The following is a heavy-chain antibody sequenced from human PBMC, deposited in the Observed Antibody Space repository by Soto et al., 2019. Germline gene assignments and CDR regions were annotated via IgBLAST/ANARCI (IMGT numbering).Heavy chain of an antibody. J-gene: IGHJ6*02. CDR2: ISYDGSNK. D-gene: IGHD3-16*01. V-gene: IGHV3-30*18. CDR1: GFTFSSYG. CDR3: AKGKLGGSFGMDV. Sequence: GGSLRLSCAASGFTFSSYGMHWVRQAPGKGLEWVAVISYDGSNKYYADSVMGRFTISRDNSKNTLYLQMNSLRAEDTAVYYCAKGKLGGSFGMDVWGQGTTVTVSS.